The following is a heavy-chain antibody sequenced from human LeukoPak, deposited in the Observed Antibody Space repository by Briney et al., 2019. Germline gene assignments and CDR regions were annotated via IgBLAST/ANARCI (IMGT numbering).Heavy chain of an antibody. CDR2: ISGSSSYI. V-gene: IGHV3-21*01. CDR3: ERGQRRQIDMATSFDY. CDR1: GFTFSRHN. D-gene: IGHD5-24*01. Sequence: PGGSLRLSCAASGFTFSRHNMNWVRQAPGKGLEWVSSISGSSSYIYYADSVKGRFTISRDNARNPLYRQMNSLRGEDTAVYACERGQRRQIDMATSFDYWGQGTLVTVSS. J-gene: IGHJ4*02.